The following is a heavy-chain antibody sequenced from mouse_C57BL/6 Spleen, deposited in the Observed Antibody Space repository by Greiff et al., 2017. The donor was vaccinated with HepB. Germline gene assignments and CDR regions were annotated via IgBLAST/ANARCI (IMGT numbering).Heavy chain of an antibody. CDR2: IHPNSGST. CDR1: GYTFTSYW. V-gene: IGHV1-64*01. Sequence: QVQLQQPGAELVKPGASVKLSCKASGYTFTSYWMHWVKQRPGQGLEWIGMIHPNSGSTNYNEKFKSKATLTVDKSSSTAYMQLSSLTSEDSAVYYCARRDLYDGYYGGAMDYWGQGTSVTVSS. J-gene: IGHJ4*01. CDR3: ARRDLYDGYYGGAMDY. D-gene: IGHD2-3*01.